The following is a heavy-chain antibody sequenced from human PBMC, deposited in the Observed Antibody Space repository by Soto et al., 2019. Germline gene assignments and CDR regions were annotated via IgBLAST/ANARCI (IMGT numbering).Heavy chain of an antibody. Sequence: GESLKISCKGSGYSFTSYWIGWVRQMPGKGLEWMGIIYPGDSDTRYSPSFQGQVTISADKSISTAYLQWSSLKASDTAMYYCARHDIKIPIEGAVAGTYYSGMDVGGKGTTVTVPS. CDR3: ARHDIKIPIEGAVAGTYYSGMDV. CDR2: IYPGDSDT. J-gene: IGHJ6*04. CDR1: GYSFTSYW. V-gene: IGHV5-51*01. D-gene: IGHD6-19*01.